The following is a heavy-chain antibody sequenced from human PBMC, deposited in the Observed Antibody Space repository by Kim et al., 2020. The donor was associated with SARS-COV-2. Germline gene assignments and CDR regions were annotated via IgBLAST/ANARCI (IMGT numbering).Heavy chain of an antibody. CDR3: ARTTGGYSGYDYLAF. V-gene: IGHV1-69*13. CDR1: GCTFRHYA. D-gene: IGHD5-12*01. CDR2: IIHMFGTT. J-gene: IGHJ4*02. Sequence: SVKVSCKASGCTFRHYAISWVRQAPGQGLEWMGGIIHMFGTTKYTQKFQGRLTITADESTSTGYMELSSLRSDDTGVYYCARTTGGYSGYDYLAFWGQGTLVTVSS.